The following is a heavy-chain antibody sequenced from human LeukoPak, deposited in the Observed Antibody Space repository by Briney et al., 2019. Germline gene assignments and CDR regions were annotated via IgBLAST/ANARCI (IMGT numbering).Heavy chain of an antibody. V-gene: IGHV3-7*01. CDR3: AKWGPYCNSNYCPALDY. D-gene: IGHD4-4*01. CDR2: INRDGSEK. J-gene: IGHJ4*02. CDR1: GFTFSTCW. Sequence: PGGSLRLSCAASGFTFSTCWMSWVRQAPGKGLEWVANINRDGSEKYYGDSVKGRFTISRDNAENSLFLQMNSLGADDTAVYYCAKWGPYCNSNYCPALDYWGQGALVTVSS.